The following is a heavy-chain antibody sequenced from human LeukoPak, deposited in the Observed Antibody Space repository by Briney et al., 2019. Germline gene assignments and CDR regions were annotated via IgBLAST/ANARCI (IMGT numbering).Heavy chain of an antibody. J-gene: IGHJ2*01. D-gene: IGHD6-13*01. Sequence: PSETLSLTCTVSGGSINSYYWSWIRQPAGKGLEWIGRIYTSGSTNYNPSLKSRVTMSVDTSKNQFSLKLSSVTAADTAVYYCARVSSSWYQDWYFDLWGRGTLVTVSS. CDR1: GGSINSYY. CDR2: IYTSGST. CDR3: ARVSSSWYQDWYFDL. V-gene: IGHV4-4*07.